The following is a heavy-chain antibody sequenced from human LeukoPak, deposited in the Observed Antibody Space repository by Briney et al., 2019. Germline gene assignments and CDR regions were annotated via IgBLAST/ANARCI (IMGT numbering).Heavy chain of an antibody. V-gene: IGHV3-48*01. D-gene: IGHD2-8*01. CDR3: ARDVLMVSSEFDP. CDR2: ISSSSSTI. CDR1: GFTFSRFA. J-gene: IGHJ5*02. Sequence: GGSLRLSCAASGFTFSRFAMTWVRQAPGKGLEWVSYISSSSSTIYYADSMRGRFTISRDNAKNSLYLQMNSLRAEDTAVYYCARDVLMVSSEFDPWGQGTLVTVSS.